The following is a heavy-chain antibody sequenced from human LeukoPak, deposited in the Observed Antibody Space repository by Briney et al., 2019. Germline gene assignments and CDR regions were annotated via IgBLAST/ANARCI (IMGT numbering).Heavy chain of an antibody. V-gene: IGHV1-2*06. CDR1: GYTFTGYY. CDR2: INPSSGGT. D-gene: IGHD1-26*01. Sequence: ASVKVSCKASGYTFTGYYMHWVRQAPGQGLEWMGRINPSSGGTNYAQKFQGRVTMTRDTSISTAYMELSRLRSDDTAVYYCARDRRGSYYYYYYMDVWGKGTTVTVSS. CDR3: ARDRRGSYYYYYYMDV. J-gene: IGHJ6*03.